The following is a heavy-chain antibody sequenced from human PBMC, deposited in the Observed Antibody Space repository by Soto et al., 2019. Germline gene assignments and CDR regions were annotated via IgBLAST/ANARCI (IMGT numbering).Heavy chain of an antibody. CDR2: IYDSGTT. CDR3: ARGTFLRPAYNRACYSLPFAL. CDR1: GGSIGNMSSW. Sequence: PSETLSVPWAVSGGSIGNMSSWWSWDRQPPGKGLEWIGEIYDSGTTNYNPSLKSRVTISVDKSKNQFSLNLRSITAADTAVYYCARGTFLRPAYNRACYSLPFALWRQGTLDTVTP. V-gene: IGHV4-4*02. D-gene: IGHD5-18*01. J-gene: IGHJ4*02.